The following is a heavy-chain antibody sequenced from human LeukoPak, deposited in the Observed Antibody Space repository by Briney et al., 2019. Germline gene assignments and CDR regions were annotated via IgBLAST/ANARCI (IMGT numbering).Heavy chain of an antibody. Sequence: ASVNVSCKASGGTFSSYAIGWVRQAPGQGLEWMGGIIPIFGTANYAQKFQGRVTITTDESTSTAYMELSSLRSEDTAVYYCARVTGVSVDWYFDLWGRGTLVTVSS. J-gene: IGHJ2*01. CDR1: GGTFSSYA. CDR2: IIPIFGTA. CDR3: ARVTGVSVDWYFDL. V-gene: IGHV1-69*05. D-gene: IGHD7-27*01.